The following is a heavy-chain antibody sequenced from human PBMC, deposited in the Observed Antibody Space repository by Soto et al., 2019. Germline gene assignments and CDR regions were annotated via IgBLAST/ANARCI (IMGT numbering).Heavy chain of an antibody. CDR3: AKDLALVPAAGDAFEN. CDR1: GFTFTTYA. J-gene: IGHJ3*02. Sequence: GGSLRLSCAASGFTFTTYAMSWVRQAPGKGLEWVSVISGGAGTTSYADSVKGRFTISRDNSKNTLFLQMNGLRAEDTALYYCAKDLALVPAAGDAFENWGQGTMVTVSS. V-gene: IGHV3-23*01. CDR2: ISGGAGTT. D-gene: IGHD2-2*01.